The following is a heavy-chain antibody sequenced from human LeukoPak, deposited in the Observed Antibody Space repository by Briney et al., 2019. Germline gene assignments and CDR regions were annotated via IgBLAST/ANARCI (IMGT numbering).Heavy chain of an antibody. CDR1: GGSFSGYY. CDR2: INHSGST. D-gene: IGHD5-12*01. J-gene: IGHJ4*02. CDR3: ASRIVPSSDFHY. V-gene: IGHV4-34*01. Sequence: SETLSLTCAVYGGSFSGYYWSWIRQPPGKGLAWIVEINHSGSTNYNPSLKSRVTISADTSKNQFSLKLSSVTVADTAVYYCASRIVPSSDFHYWGQGTLVTVSS.